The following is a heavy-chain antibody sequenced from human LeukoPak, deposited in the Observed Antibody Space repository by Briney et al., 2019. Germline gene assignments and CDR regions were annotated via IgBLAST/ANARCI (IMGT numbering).Heavy chain of an antibody. D-gene: IGHD3-16*01. V-gene: IGHV3-7*01. CDR1: GFTFSNSW. CDR3: ASQSYARFDP. CDR2: IKQDGSEK. J-gene: IGHJ5*02. Sequence: GGSLRLSCAASGFTFSNSWMTWVRQAPGKGLEWVANIKQDGSEKYYVDSVKGRFTISRDNAKNSLYLQMNSLRVEDTAVYYCASQSYARFDPWGQGTLVTVSS.